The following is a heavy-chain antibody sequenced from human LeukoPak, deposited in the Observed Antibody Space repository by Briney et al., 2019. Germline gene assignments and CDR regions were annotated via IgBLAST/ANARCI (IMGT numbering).Heavy chain of an antibody. CDR3: ARQGGHSEPFDI. D-gene: IGHD1-26*01. Sequence: SETLSLTCGVYGGSFSGYWSWIRQPPGKGLEWIGEINHGGTTNYNPSLKSRVTISVDTSKNQFSLSLRSVTVADTAVYYCARQGGHSEPFDIWGQGTMATVSS. CDR2: INHGGTT. J-gene: IGHJ3*02. CDR1: GGSFSGY. V-gene: IGHV4-34*01.